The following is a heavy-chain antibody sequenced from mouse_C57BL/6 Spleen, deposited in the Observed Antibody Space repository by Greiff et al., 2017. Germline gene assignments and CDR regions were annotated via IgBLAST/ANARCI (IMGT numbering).Heavy chain of an antibody. CDR3: ARVGYVFDY. D-gene: IGHD1-2*01. CDR1: GYAFTNYL. CDR2: INPGSGGT. J-gene: IGHJ2*01. V-gene: IGHV1-54*01. Sequence: VQLQQSGAELVRPGTSVKVSCKASGYAFTNYLIEWVKQRPGQGLEWIGVINPGSGGTNYNEKFKGKATLTADKSSSTAYMQLSSLTSEDSAVYFCARVGYVFDYWGQGTTLTVSS.